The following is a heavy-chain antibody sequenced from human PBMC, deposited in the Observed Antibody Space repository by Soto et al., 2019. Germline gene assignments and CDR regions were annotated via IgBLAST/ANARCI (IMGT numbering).Heavy chain of an antibody. CDR3: ASLMREDY. CDR2: IYYSGST. CDR1: GGSISSSSYY. V-gene: IGHV4-39*01. D-gene: IGHD3-16*01. J-gene: IGHJ4*02. Sequence: QLQLQESGPGLVKPSETLSLTCTVSGGSISSSSYYWGWIRQPPGKGLEWIGSIYYSGSTYYNPSLKSRGPLSVDTSKDPFSPKLSSVTAADTAFYYCASLMREDYWGQGTLVTVSS.